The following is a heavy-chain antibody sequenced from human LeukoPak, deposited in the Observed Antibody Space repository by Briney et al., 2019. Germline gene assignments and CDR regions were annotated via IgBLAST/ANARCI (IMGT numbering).Heavy chain of an antibody. J-gene: IGHJ5*02. Sequence: GSSVKVSCKASGGTFSSYAISWVRQAPGQGLEWMGRIIPIFGIANYAQKFQGRVTITADKSTSTAYMELSSLRSEDTAVYYCARDLNDGRDPWGQGTLVTVSS. D-gene: IGHD1-26*01. CDR1: GGTFSSYA. V-gene: IGHV1-69*04. CDR2: IIPIFGIA. CDR3: ARDLNDGRDP.